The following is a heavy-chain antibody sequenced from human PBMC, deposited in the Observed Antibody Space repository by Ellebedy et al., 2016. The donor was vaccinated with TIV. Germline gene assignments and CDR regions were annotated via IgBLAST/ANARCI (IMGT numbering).Heavy chain of an antibody. CDR2: VSYTGNNK. CDR3: AKDAWERARISWEHDF. J-gene: IGHJ4*02. Sequence: GESLKISCAASGFTFSSFGMHWVRQAPGKGLEWVAVVSYTGNNKYYADSVRGRFTISRDNSENTVYLRMNNMRPEDTAVYYCAKDAWERARISWEHDFWGQGALVIVSS. V-gene: IGHV3-30*18. CDR1: GFTFSSFG. D-gene: IGHD5-24*01.